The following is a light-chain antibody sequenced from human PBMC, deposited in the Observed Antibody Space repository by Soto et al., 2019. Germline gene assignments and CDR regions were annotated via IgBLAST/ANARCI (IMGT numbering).Light chain of an antibody. Sequence: QSALTQPASVSGSPGQSITISCTGTSSDVGGYNYVSWYQQHPGKAPKLMIYDVSDRPAGVSNRSSGSKSGNTASLTISGLQAEDGDDYYCSSYTISSTLVFGGGTKLTVL. V-gene: IGLV2-14*01. CDR2: DVS. J-gene: IGLJ2*01. CDR1: SSDVGGYNY. CDR3: SSYTISSTLV.